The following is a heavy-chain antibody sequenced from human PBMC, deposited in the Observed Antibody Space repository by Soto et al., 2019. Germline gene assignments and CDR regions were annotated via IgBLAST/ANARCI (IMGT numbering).Heavy chain of an antibody. CDR3: AKDREGATVSDY. CDR2: IVVGSGNT. V-gene: IGHV1-58*01. CDR1: GFTFTSSA. Sequence: SVKVCCKASGFTFTSSAVQWVRQARGQRLEWIGWIVVGSGNTNYAQKFQERVTITRDMSTSTAYMELSSLRAEDTAVYYCAKDREGATVSDYWGQGTLVTVSS. D-gene: IGHD1-26*01. J-gene: IGHJ4*02.